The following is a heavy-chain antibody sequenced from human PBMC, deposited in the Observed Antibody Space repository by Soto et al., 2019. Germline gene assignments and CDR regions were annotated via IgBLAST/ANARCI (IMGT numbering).Heavy chain of an antibody. J-gene: IGHJ6*02. CDR3: ARFRGSYGMDV. V-gene: IGHV1-69*02. D-gene: IGHD3-10*01. Sequence: SVKVSCKASGGTFSSYPISWVRQAPGQGLEWLGRIIPFFGIPNYAQKFQGSVTITADKSTSTAYMELSSLSSEDTAVYYCARFRGSYGMDVWGQGTTVTVSS. CDR1: GGTFSSYP. CDR2: IIPFFGIP.